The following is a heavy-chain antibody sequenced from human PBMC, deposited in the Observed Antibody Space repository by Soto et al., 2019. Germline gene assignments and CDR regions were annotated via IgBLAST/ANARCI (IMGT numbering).Heavy chain of an antibody. CDR1: GFTFSSYA. V-gene: IGHV3-30*18. CDR3: AKGSEDGSF. J-gene: IGHJ4*02. CDR2: ISYDGSNK. Sequence: GGSLRLSCAASGFTFSSYAMHWVRQAPGKGLEWVAVISYDGSNKYYADSVKGRFTISRDNSKNTLYLQMSSLRAEDTAVYYCAKGSEDGSFWGQGALVTVSS.